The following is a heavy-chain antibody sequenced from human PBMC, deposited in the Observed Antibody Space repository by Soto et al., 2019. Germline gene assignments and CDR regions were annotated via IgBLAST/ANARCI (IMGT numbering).Heavy chain of an antibody. V-gene: IGHV1-2*04. J-gene: IGHJ6*02. CDR3: GRASRVVVPAAIAGGYYYGMDV. D-gene: IGHD2-2*02. CDR1: GYAFTSYD. Sequence: ASVKVACQASGYAFTSYDMHWVRQAPGQGLEWMGWINPNSGGTNYAQKFQGWVTMTRDTSISTAYMELSRLRSDDTAVYYCGRASRVVVPAAIAGGYYYGMDVWGQGTTVTVSS. CDR2: INPNSGGT.